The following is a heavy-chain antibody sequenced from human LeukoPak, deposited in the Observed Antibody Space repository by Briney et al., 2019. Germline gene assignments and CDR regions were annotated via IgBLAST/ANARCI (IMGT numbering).Heavy chain of an antibody. CDR3: AKGQEQWLVQPYYFDY. Sequence: PGGSLRLSCAASGFTFSSYAMTWVRQAPGKGLKWVSAISGSGGSTYYADSVKGRFTISRDNSKNTLYLQMNSLRAEATAVYYCAKGQEQWLVQPYYFDYWGQGTLVTVSS. CDR1: GFTFSSYA. J-gene: IGHJ4*02. D-gene: IGHD6-19*01. V-gene: IGHV3-23*01. CDR2: ISGSGGST.